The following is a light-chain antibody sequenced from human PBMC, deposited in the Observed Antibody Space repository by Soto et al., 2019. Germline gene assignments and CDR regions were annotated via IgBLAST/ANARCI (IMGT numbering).Light chain of an antibody. CDR2: SSN. J-gene: IGLJ3*02. CDR3: CSYAGSFTWV. CDR1: KSNIGSNY. V-gene: IGLV1-47*02. Sequence: QSVLTQPPSVSGTPGQRVTISCSGTKSNIGSNYVYWYQQFPGTAPKLLIYSSNQRPSGVPDRFSGSKSGTSASLAITGLRSEDEADYYCCSYAGSFTWVFGGGTKLTVL.